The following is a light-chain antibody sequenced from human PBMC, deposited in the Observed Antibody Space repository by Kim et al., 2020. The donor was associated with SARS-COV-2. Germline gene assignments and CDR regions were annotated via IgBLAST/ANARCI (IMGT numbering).Light chain of an antibody. CDR3: QAWDSSTVI. V-gene: IGLV3-1*01. CDR2: KDT. Sequence: SYELTQPPSVSVSPGQTASITCSGDKVGNKYVCWYQQKAGQSPDLVIYKDTKRPSGIPERFSGSNSGNTATLTISGTQAMDEADYYCQAWDSSTVIFGGGTQLTVL. J-gene: IGLJ2*01. CDR1: KVGNKY.